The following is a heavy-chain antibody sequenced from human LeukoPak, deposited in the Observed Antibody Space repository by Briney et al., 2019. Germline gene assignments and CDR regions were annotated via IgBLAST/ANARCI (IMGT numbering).Heavy chain of an antibody. CDR3: ARDDYSNYEGDFDI. V-gene: IGHV4-4*07. J-gene: IGHJ3*02. Sequence: SETLSLTCTVSGGSISSYYWSWVRQPAGKGLEWIGRIYTSGSTNYNPSLKSRVTMSVDTSKNQFSLKLSSVTAADTAVYYCARDDYSNYEGDFDIWGQGTMVTVSS. CDR2: IYTSGST. CDR1: GGSISSYY. D-gene: IGHD4-11*01.